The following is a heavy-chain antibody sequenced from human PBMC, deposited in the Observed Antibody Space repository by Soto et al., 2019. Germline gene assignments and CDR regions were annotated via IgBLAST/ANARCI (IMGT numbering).Heavy chain of an antibody. J-gene: IGHJ5*02. D-gene: IGHD3-10*01. CDR2: IYYRGST. CDR1: GGSISSSGYY. V-gene: IGHV4-31*03. CDR3: ASSVTS. Sequence: QVQLQESGPGLVKPSQTLSLTCTVSGGSISSSGYYWSWIRQHPGKGPEWIGYIYYRGSTYWNPSPPRRFTIPGDTSKNQSSLKLSSVTAAYTAVYYCASSVTSWGQGTLVTVSS.